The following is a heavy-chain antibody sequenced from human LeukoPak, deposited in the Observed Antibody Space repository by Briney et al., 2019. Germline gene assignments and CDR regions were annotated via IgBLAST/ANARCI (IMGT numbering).Heavy chain of an antibody. D-gene: IGHD6-13*01. Sequence: GGSLRLSCAASGFTFSRYSMNWVRQAPGKGLEGVSYISSSSSTIYYADPVKGRFTTSRDNAKNSLYLQMNSLRAEDTAVYYCARALAAAGDYWGQGTLVTVSS. CDR2: ISSSSSTI. CDR3: ARALAAAGDY. CDR1: GFTFSRYS. J-gene: IGHJ4*02. V-gene: IGHV3-48*01.